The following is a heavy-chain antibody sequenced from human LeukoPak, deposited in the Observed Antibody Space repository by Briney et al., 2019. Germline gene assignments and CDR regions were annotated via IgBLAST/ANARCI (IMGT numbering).Heavy chain of an antibody. CDR3: ARRGYSSIDYFDY. CDR1: GGSISSYY. J-gene: IGHJ4*02. V-gene: IGHV4-59*08. Sequence: SETLSLTCTGSGGSISSYYWSWIRQPPGKGLEWIGYIYYSGSTNYNPSLKSRVTISVDTSKNQFSLKLSSVTAADTAVYYCARRGYSSIDYFDYWGQGTLVTVSS. CDR2: IYYSGST. D-gene: IGHD6-13*01.